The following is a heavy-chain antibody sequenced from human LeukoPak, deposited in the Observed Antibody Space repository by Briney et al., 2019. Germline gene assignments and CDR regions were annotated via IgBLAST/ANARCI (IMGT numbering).Heavy chain of an antibody. CDR2: ISGSGGST. CDR3: AKDLGYYDSSGSHAFDY. CDR1: GFTFSSYA. Sequence: GGSLRLSCAASGFTFSSYAMSWVRQAPGKGLEWVSAISGSGGSTYYADSVKGRFTISRDNSKNTLYMQMNSLRAEDTAVYYCAKDLGYYDSSGSHAFDYWGQGTLVTVSS. J-gene: IGHJ4*02. D-gene: IGHD3-22*01. V-gene: IGHV3-23*01.